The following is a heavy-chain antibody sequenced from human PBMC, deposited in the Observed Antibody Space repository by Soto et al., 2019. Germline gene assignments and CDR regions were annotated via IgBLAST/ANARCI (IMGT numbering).Heavy chain of an antibody. V-gene: IGHV4-34*01. CDR2: INHSGST. CDR3: ARRKSPRWVDY. J-gene: IGHJ4*02. CDR1: GGSFSGYY. Sequence: SETLSLTCAVYGGSFSGYYWSWIRQPPGKGLEWIGEINHSGSTNYNPSLKSRVTISVDTSKNQFSLKLSSVTAADTAVYYCARRKSPRWVDYWGQGTLVTVSS. D-gene: IGHD1-26*01.